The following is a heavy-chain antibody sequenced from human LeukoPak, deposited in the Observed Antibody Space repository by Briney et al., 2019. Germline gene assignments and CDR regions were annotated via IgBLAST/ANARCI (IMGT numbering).Heavy chain of an antibody. J-gene: IGHJ6*03. Sequence: ASVKVSCKASGYTFTGYYMHWVRQAPGQGLEWMGWINPNSGGTNYAQKFQGRVTMTTDTSTSIAYMELRSLRSDDTAVYYCAREGSPFYYYYMDVWGKGTTVTVSS. D-gene: IGHD2-15*01. CDR3: AREGSPFYYYYMDV. CDR2: INPNSGGT. V-gene: IGHV1-2*02. CDR1: GYTFTGYY.